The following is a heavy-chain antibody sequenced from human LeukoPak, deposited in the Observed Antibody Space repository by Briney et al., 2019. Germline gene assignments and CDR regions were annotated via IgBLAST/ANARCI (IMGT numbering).Heavy chain of an antibody. CDR3: ARDGVYYNSSGYAGFDY. CDR1: GGTFSSYA. V-gene: IGHV1-69*05. CDR2: IIPIFGTA. J-gene: IGHJ4*02. Sequence: SVKVSCKASGGTFSSYAISWVRQAPGQGLEWMGRIIPIFGTANYAQKFQGRVTITTDESTSTAYMELSSLRSEDTAVYYCARDGVYYNSSGYAGFDYWGQGTLVTVSS. D-gene: IGHD3-22*01.